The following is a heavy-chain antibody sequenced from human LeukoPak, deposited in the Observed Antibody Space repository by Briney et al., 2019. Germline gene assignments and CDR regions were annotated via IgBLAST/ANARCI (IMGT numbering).Heavy chain of an antibody. D-gene: IGHD6-13*01. V-gene: IGHV4-59*01. Sequence: SETLSLTCTASGGSISNYYWSWIRQPPGKGLEWIGYIYYSGTTNYNPSLKSRVTISVDTSKNQFSLKLNSVTAADAAVYYCARGVYIAAAQYGYWGQGTLVTVSS. CDR3: ARGVYIAAAQYGY. CDR1: GGSISNYY. CDR2: IYYSGTT. J-gene: IGHJ4*02.